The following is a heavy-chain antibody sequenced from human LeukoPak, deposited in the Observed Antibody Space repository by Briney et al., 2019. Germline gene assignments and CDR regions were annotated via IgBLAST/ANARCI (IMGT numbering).Heavy chain of an antibody. CDR3: ARDEFGVVHKGIDY. J-gene: IGHJ4*02. V-gene: IGHV3-48*02. CDR2: ISSSSSSTI. D-gene: IGHD3-3*01. CDR1: GFTFSSYS. Sequence: GGSLRLSCAASGFTFSSYSMNWVRQAPGKGLEWVSSISSSSSSTIYYADSVKGRFTISRDNAKNSLYLQMNSLRDEDTAVYYCARDEFGVVHKGIDYWGQGTLVTVSS.